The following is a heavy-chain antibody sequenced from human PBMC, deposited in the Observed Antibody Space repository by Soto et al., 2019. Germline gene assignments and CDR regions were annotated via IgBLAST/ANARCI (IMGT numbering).Heavy chain of an antibody. Sequence: QVQLVESGGGVVQPGRSLRLSCAASGFTSSTFVIHWVRQAPGKGLEWLAVISSDGNNQYYADSVKGRFTISRDNSKNTLYLQVNSLRAEDTAGYFCAKERGVLDAFDIWGQGTMVTVSS. J-gene: IGHJ3*02. D-gene: IGHD3-10*01. CDR3: AKERGVLDAFDI. V-gene: IGHV3-30*18. CDR1: GFTSSTFV. CDR2: ISSDGNNQ.